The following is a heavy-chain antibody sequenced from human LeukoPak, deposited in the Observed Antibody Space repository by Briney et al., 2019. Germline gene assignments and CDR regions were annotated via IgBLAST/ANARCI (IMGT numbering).Heavy chain of an antibody. D-gene: IGHD1-7*01. Sequence: SHTLSLTCTVSGASITSGSYYWSWIRQPAGKGLEWIGRISGNTNYNPSLRSRVTISVDTSKNQFSLKLTSVTAADTAVYYCARDYNWNYVAMDVWGQGTTVTVSS. CDR3: ARDYNWNYVAMDV. CDR2: ISGNT. J-gene: IGHJ6*02. CDR1: GASITSGSYY. V-gene: IGHV4-61*02.